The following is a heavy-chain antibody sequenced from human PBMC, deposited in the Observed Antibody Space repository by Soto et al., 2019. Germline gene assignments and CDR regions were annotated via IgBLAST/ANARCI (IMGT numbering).Heavy chain of an antibody. CDR3: ARHRGYTYGSPFDY. Sequence: KASETLSLTCTVSGGFVNSDTHSWSWVRQTPGKRLEWIGFIYSGGSTKNPSLKSRVTISIDTSKNQFSLNLRSVTAADTAVYYCARHRGYTYGSPFDYWGQGALVTVSS. CDR2: IYSGGST. D-gene: IGHD5-18*01. J-gene: IGHJ4*02. V-gene: IGHV4-61*01. CDR1: GGFVNSDTHS.